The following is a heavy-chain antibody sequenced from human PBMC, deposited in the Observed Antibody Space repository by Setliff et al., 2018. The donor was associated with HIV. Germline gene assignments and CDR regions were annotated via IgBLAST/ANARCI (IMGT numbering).Heavy chain of an antibody. V-gene: IGHV4-4*02. CDR2: IYHSGST. J-gene: IGHJ4*02. CDR3: ARVIYSYYDSTGYSCYFDY. Sequence: PSETLSLTCAVSGGSIRSGNWWTWVRQSPGKGLEWIGEIYHSGSTNYSPSLKSRVTMSVDTPKNQFSLKLRSVTAADTAVYYCARVIYSYYDSTGYSCYFDYWGPGTLVTVSS. CDR1: GGSIRSGNW. D-gene: IGHD3-22*01.